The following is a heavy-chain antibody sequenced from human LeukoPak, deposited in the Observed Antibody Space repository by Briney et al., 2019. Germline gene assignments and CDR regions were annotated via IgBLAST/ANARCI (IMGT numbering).Heavy chain of an antibody. D-gene: IGHD6-19*01. CDR2: IYYSEST. Sequence: SETLSLTCTVSGVSLSSSHYYWGWIRQSPGKGLEWIGTIYYSESTYYNPSLESRLAMSVDTSKNQFSLKLSSVTAADTAMYYCARVGPGIAVAGKGNFDYWGQGTLVTVSS. CDR1: GVSLSSSHYY. V-gene: IGHV4-39*01. CDR3: ARVGPGIAVAGKGNFDY. J-gene: IGHJ4*02.